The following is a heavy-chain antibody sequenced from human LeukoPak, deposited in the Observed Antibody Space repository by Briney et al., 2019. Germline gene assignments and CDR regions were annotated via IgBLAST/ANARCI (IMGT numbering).Heavy chain of an antibody. Sequence: PGGSLRLSCAASGFTFSSYWMHWVRQAPGKGLVWVSRINTDGSSTSYADSVKGRFTISRDNAKNTLYLQMNSLRAEDTAVYYCAKEFVSLAFDIWGQGTMVTVSS. CDR2: INTDGSST. CDR1: GFTFSSYW. V-gene: IGHV3-74*01. CDR3: AKEFVSLAFDI. J-gene: IGHJ3*02.